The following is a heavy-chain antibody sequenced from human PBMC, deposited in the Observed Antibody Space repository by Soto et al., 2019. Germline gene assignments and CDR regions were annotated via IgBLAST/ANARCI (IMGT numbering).Heavy chain of an antibody. V-gene: IGHV4-39*01. Sequence: SETLSLTCTVSGSSINSSGYYWGWIRQPPGKGLEWIGSMSYGVSTYYNPSLKSRVTVSVDTSKNQFYLNLRSVTAADTAVYYCARLPSRHLVDYWGQGTLVTVSS. CDR2: MSYGVST. CDR1: GSSINSSGYY. J-gene: IGHJ4*02. D-gene: IGHD3-3*02. CDR3: ARLPSRHLVDY.